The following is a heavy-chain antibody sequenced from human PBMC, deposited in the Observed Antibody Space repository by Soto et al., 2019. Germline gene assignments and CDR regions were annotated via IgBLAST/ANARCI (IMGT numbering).Heavy chain of an antibody. CDR1: GGTFISYA. Sequence: SVKVSFKASGGTFISYAISWVRQAPGQGLEWMGGIIPIFGTANYAQKFQGRVTITADESTSTAYMELSSLRSEDTAVYYCARTYDFWSGYMYYFDYWGQGTLVTVSS. J-gene: IGHJ4*02. CDR3: ARTYDFWSGYMYYFDY. CDR2: IIPIFGTA. V-gene: IGHV1-69*13. D-gene: IGHD3-3*01.